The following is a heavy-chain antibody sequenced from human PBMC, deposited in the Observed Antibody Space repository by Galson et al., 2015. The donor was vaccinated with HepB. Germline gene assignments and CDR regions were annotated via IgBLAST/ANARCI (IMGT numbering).Heavy chain of an antibody. CDR1: GDSVSSASAT. J-gene: IGHJ5*02. CDR3: VRGDIDLAA. CDR2: TYYRSKWST. V-gene: IGHV6-1*01. Sequence: CAISGDSVSSASATWHWIRQSPSGGLEWLGKTYYRSKWSTNYAMSVKSRISINADTSKNQFSLQLKSVTPEDTAVYFCVRGDIDLAAWGQGAQVTISS. D-gene: IGHD5-12*01.